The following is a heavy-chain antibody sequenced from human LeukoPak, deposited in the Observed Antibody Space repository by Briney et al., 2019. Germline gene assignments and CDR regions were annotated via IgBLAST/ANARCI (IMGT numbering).Heavy chain of an antibody. CDR1: GFTFSSYW. Sequence: GGSLRLSCAASGFTFSSYWMSWVRQAPGKGLEWVANIKQDGSEKYYVDSVKGRFTISRDNAKNSLYLQMNSLRAEDTAVYHCARDGVPRKYSSSSVGYWGQGTLVTVSS. V-gene: IGHV3-7*01. D-gene: IGHD6-6*01. J-gene: IGHJ4*02. CDR3: ARDGVPRKYSSSSVGY. CDR2: IKQDGSEK.